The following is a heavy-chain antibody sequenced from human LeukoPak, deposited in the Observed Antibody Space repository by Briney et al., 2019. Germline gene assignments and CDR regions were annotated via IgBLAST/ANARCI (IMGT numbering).Heavy chain of an antibody. CDR1: GYSFTSYW. CDR2: IYPGDSDT. Sequence: GESLKISCKGSGYSFTSYWVGWVRQMPGKGLEWMGIIYPGDSDTRYSPSFQGQVTISADKSISTAYLQWSSLKASDTAMYYRASGLYYYDSSGYYPDAFDIWGQGTMVTVSS. J-gene: IGHJ3*02. CDR3: ASGLYYYDSSGYYPDAFDI. D-gene: IGHD3-22*01. V-gene: IGHV5-51*01.